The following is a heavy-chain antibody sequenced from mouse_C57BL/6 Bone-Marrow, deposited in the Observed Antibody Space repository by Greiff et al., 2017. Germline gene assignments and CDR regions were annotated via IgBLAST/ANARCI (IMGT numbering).Heavy chain of an antibody. CDR2: IYPRDGST. V-gene: IGHV1-85*01. D-gene: IGHD1-1*01. J-gene: IGHJ1*03. CDR1: GYTFTSYA. Sequence: VQLQQSGPELVKPGASVKLSCKASGYTFTSYAINWVQQRPGQGLEWIGWIYPRDGSTKYNEKFKGKATLTIDTSSSTAYMELHSLTSEDSAVYFCARLEFDGSSGDWYFDVGGTGTTVTVTA. CDR3: ARLEFDGSSGDWYFDV.